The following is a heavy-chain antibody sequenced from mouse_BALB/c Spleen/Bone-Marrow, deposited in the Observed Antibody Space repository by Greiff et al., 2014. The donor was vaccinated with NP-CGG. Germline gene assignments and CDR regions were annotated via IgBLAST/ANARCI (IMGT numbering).Heavy chain of an antibody. J-gene: IGHJ2*01. V-gene: IGHV5-17*02. Sequence: EVMLVESGGGLVQPGGSRKLSCAASGFTFSSFGMHWVRQAPEKGLEWVAYISSGSSTIYYADTVMGRFTISRDNPKNTLFLQMTSLRSEDTAMYYCARLGSSSGYFDYWGQGTTLTVSS. CDR2: ISSGSSTI. CDR3: ARLGSSSGYFDY. CDR1: GFTFSSFG. D-gene: IGHD1-1*01.